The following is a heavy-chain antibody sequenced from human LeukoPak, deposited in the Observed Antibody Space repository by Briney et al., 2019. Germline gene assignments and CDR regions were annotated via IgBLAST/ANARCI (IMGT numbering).Heavy chain of an antibody. CDR2: ISAYNGNT. D-gene: IGHD2-21*02. CDR1: GYTFTSYG. Sequence: GASVKVSCKASGYTFTSYGISWVRQAPGQGLEWMGWISAYNGNTNYAQKLQGRVTMTTDTSTSTAYRELRSLRSGDTAVYYCARDAETYCGGDCYSKFWGQGTLVTVSS. V-gene: IGHV1-18*01. J-gene: IGHJ4*02. CDR3: ARDAETYCGGDCYSKF.